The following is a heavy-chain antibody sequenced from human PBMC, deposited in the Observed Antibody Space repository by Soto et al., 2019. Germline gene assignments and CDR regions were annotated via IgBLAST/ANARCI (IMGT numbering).Heavy chain of an antibody. D-gene: IGHD3-9*01. CDR3: ARDRPYDILTGYCPRYFDY. J-gene: IGHJ4*02. CDR1: GFTFSSYS. CDR2: ISSSSSTI. Sequence: EVQLVESGGGLVQPGGSLRLSCAASGFTFSSYSMNWVRKAPGKGLEWVSYISSSSSTIYYADSVKGLFTISRDKAKNPLYLQMNSLRDEDTAVYYCARDRPYDILTGYCPRYFDYWGQGTLVTVSS. V-gene: IGHV3-48*02.